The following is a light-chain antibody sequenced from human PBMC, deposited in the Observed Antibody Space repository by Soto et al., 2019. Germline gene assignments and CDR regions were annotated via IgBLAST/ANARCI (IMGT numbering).Light chain of an antibody. V-gene: IGKV1-5*01. Sequence: DIQMIQSPSILSASVGDRVTITCRASQSISSWLAWYQQKPGKAPKLLIYDASSLESGVPSRFSGSGSGTEFTLTISSLQPDDFATYYCQQYDSYSTFGQGTKVDIK. CDR2: DAS. CDR1: QSISSW. J-gene: IGKJ2*01. CDR3: QQYDSYST.